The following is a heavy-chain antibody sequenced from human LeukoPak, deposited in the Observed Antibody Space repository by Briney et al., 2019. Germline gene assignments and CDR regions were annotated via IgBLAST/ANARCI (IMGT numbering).Heavy chain of an antibody. CDR3: AKARTTVTTPHY. D-gene: IGHD4-17*01. V-gene: IGHV3-23*01. CDR2: ISGSGGST. Sequence: GGSLRLSCAASGFTFNNYAMSWVRQAPGKGLEWVSAISGSGGSTYYADSVKGRFTISRDNSKNTLYLQMNSLGAGDTAIYYCAKARTTVTTPHYWGQGTLVTVSS. J-gene: IGHJ4*02. CDR1: GFTFNNYA.